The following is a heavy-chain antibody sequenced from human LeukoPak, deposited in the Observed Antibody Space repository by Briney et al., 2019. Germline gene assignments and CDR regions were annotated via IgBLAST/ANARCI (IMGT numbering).Heavy chain of an antibody. D-gene: IGHD6-6*01. CDR3: ARRSAARDAFDI. J-gene: IGHJ3*02. CDR2: INSDAITI. V-gene: IGHV3-74*01. CDR1: GFTFSSYW. Sequence: PGGSLRLSCAASGFTFSSYWMHWVRQAPGKGLVWVSRINSDAITISYADSVKGRFTISRDNAKNTLYLQMNSLRAEDTAVYYFARRSAARDAFDIWGQGTMVTVSS.